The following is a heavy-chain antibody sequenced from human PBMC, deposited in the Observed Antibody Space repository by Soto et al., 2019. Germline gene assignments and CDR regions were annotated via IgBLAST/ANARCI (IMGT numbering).Heavy chain of an antibody. CDR1: GFTFRNYN. Sequence: GGSLRLSCAASGFTFRNYNMNWVRQAPGKGLEWVSHISIGGTTIDYPGSLMGRFTISRDNVENSLYLDMNSLRAGDTAVYYCVRGHCTSMNCYGLGNPTSGTENIYGVDVWGQGTSVTVSS. J-gene: IGHJ6*02. V-gene: IGHV3-48*01. D-gene: IGHD1-1*01. CDR2: ISIGGTTI. CDR3: VRGHCTSMNCYGLGNPTSGTENIYGVDV.